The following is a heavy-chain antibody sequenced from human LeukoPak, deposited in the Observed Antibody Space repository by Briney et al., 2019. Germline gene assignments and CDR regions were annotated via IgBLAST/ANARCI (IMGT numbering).Heavy chain of an antibody. V-gene: IGHV4-34*01. CDR2: INHSGST. CDR3: ARAPDYYGSGSYLDYYFDY. Sequence: KSSETLSLTCAVYGGCFSGYYWSWIRQPPGKGLEWIGEINHSGSTNYNPSLKSRVTISVDTSKNQFSLKLSSVTAADTAVYYCARAPDYYGSGSYLDYYFDYWGQGTLVTVSS. D-gene: IGHD3-10*01. CDR1: GGCFSGYY. J-gene: IGHJ4*02.